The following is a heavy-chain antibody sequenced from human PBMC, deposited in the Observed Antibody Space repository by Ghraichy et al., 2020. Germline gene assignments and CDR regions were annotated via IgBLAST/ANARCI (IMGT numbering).Heavy chain of an antibody. CDR2: MSYDGSNN. CDR1: GFTFSGYG. J-gene: IGHJ4*02. D-gene: IGHD1-14*01. V-gene: IGHV3-30*18. CDR3: AKDLEYNTLWSPFEF. Sequence: GGSLRLSCAASGFTFSGYGIHWVRQAPGKGLEWVALMSYDGSNNYYADSVKGRFTISRDNSKNTLYLQMNSLRPEDTAVYYCAKDLEYNTLWSPFEFWGQGTLVTVSS.